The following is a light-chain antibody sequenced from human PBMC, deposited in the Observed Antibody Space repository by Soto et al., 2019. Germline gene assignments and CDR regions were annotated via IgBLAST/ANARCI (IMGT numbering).Light chain of an antibody. CDR3: MQALQSPLT. J-gene: IGKJ4*01. CDR1: QSLLHSNGYNY. Sequence: DFGMTQSPLSLPVTPGEPASISCRSSQSLLHSNGYNYLDWYLQKPGQSPQLLIYLGSNRASGVPDRFSGSGSGTDFTLKISRVEAEDVGVYYCMQALQSPLTFGGGTKVEIK. CDR2: LGS. V-gene: IGKV2-28*01.